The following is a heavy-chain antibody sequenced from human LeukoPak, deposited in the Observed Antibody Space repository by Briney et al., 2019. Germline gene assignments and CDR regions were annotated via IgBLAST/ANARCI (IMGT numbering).Heavy chain of an antibody. Sequence: GGSLRLSCAASGFTFSDYYMRWIRQAPGKGLEWVSYISSSGSTIYYAVSVKGRFTISRDNAKNSLYLQMNSLRAEDTAVYYCARDLDYDSSGPPGYWGQGTLVTVSS. J-gene: IGHJ4*02. CDR3: ARDLDYDSSGPPGY. CDR2: ISSSGSTI. V-gene: IGHV3-11*01. D-gene: IGHD3-22*01. CDR1: GFTFSDYY.